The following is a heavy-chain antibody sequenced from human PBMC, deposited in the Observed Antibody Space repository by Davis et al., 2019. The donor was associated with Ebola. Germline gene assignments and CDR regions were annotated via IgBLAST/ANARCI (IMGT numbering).Heavy chain of an antibody. CDR2: SRNKANSYTT. V-gene: IGHV3-72*01. CDR1: GFTFSDHY. J-gene: IGHJ4*02. CDR3: ARIRMGSRGDYYFDY. Sequence: PGESLKISCAASGFTFSDHYMDWVRQAPGKGLEWVGRSRNKANSYTTEYAASVKARFTISRDDSKNSLFLQMNSLKAEDTAVYYCARIRMGSRGDYYFDYWGQGTLVTVSS. D-gene: IGHD6-19*01.